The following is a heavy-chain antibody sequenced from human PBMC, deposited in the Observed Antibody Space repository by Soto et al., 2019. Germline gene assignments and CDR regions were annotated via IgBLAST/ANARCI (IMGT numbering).Heavy chain of an antibody. V-gene: IGHV1-8*01. D-gene: IGHD2-2*01. CDR3: AHGGLPASNDAIDI. CDR2: MNPNSGNT. J-gene: IGHJ3*02. Sequence: ASVKVSCKASGYTFTSYDINWVRQATGQGLEWMGWMNPNSGNTGYAQKFQGRVTMTRNTSISTAYMELSSLRSEDTAVYYCAHGGLPASNDAIDIWGQGTMVTVSS. CDR1: GYTFTSYD.